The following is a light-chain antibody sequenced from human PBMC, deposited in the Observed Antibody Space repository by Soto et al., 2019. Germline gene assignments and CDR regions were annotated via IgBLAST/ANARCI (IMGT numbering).Light chain of an antibody. CDR1: RTDVGGYNF. Sequence: QSVLTQPASVSGSPGQSITISCTGTRTDVGGYNFVSWYQQHPGKAPKVIIYEVSNRPSGVSDRFSGSKSDNTTSLTISGLQAEDEADYYCCSYVSSKTYVFGTGTKVTVL. V-gene: IGLV2-14*01. J-gene: IGLJ1*01. CDR2: EVS. CDR3: CSYVSSKTYV.